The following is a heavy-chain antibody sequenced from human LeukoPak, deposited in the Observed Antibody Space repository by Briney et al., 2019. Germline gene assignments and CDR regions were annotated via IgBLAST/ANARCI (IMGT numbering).Heavy chain of an antibody. CDR3: AKGSKEVLFTRDHYMDV. Sequence: PGGSLRLSCAASGFTFSSYAMSWVRQAPGKGLEWVTFIRYDGSNKYYADSVKGRFTISRDNSKNTLYLQMNSLRAEDTAVYYCAKGSKEVLFTRDHYMDVWGKGTTVTISS. J-gene: IGHJ6*03. CDR2: IRYDGSNK. V-gene: IGHV3-30*02. CDR1: GFTFSSYA. D-gene: IGHD3-3*01.